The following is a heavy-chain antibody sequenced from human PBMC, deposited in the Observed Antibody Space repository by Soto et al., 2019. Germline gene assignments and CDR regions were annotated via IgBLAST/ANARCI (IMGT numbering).Heavy chain of an antibody. CDR3: ATSGGLSGELGGGSDY. J-gene: IGHJ4*02. CDR2: FDPEDGET. V-gene: IGHV1-24*01. CDR1: GYTLTELS. Sequence: ASVKVSCKVSGYTLTELSMHWVRQAPGKGLEWMGGFDPEDGETIYAQKFQGRVTMTEDTSTDTAYMELSSLRSEDTAVYYCATSGGLSGELGGGSDYWGQGTLVTVSS. D-gene: IGHD3-16*01.